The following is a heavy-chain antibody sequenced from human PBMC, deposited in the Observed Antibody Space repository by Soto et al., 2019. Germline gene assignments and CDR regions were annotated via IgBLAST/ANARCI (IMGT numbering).Heavy chain of an antibody. CDR3: ARGMIVHSLLLRSFWLDP. V-gene: IGHV1-8*01. Sequence: QVQLVQSGAEVKKPGASVKVSCKASGFTVTSFDLSWVRQVPGQGLEWLGWINPNTGTTGYAQKFQGRITLTSNISITTTYMELRSLRADDTAVYFCARGMIVHSLLLRSFWLDPWGQGTLVTVSS. D-gene: IGHD3-9*01. J-gene: IGHJ5*02. CDR1: GFTVTSFD. CDR2: INPNTGTT.